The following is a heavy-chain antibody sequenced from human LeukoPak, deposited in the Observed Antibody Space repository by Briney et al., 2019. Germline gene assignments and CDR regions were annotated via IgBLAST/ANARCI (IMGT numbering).Heavy chain of an antibody. CDR2: IYYSGST. V-gene: IGHV4-59*01. CDR1: GGSISSYY. J-gene: IGHJ4*02. Sequence: SETLSLTCSVSGGSISSYYWSWIRQPPGKGLEWIGYIYYSGSTNYNPSLKSRVTISVDTSKNQFSLKLSSVTAADTAVYYCARLSGVAWLKRRGYFDYWGQGTLVTVSS. CDR3: ARLSGVAWLKRRGYFDY. D-gene: IGHD6-19*01.